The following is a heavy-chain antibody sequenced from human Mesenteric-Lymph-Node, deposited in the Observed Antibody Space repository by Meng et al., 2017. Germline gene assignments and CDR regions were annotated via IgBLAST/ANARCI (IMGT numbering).Heavy chain of an antibody. J-gene: IGHJ4*02. D-gene: IGHD6-13*01. CDR1: GYTFTSYG. CDR2: INPNSGGT. Sequence: QVQLVQYGAEGKKHGASVKGSCKASGYTFTSYGISWVRQAPGQGLEWMGWINPNSGGTNYAQKFQGRVTMTRDTSISTAYMELSRLRSDDTAVYYCAREEGPSSSWYVDYWGQGTLVTVSS. V-gene: IGHV1-2*02. CDR3: AREEGPSSSWYVDY.